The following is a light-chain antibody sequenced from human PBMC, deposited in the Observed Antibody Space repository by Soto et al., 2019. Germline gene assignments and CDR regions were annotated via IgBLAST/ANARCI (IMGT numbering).Light chain of an antibody. J-gene: IGKJ4*01. Sequence: DIVVTQSPATLSVSPGERATLSCRASQSVSSDLSWYQQKPGQAPRLLIYGASTRATGIPARFSGSGSGTDFTPAISMLQSEDLSVYCGQQYNHWHPITSGRGTKV. CDR3: QQYNHWHPIT. V-gene: IGKV3-15*01. CDR1: QSVSSD. CDR2: GAS.